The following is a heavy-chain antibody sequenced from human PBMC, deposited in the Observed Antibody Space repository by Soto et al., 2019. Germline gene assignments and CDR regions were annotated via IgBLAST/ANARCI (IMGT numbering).Heavy chain of an antibody. V-gene: IGHV1-46*01. Sequence: ASVKVSCKASGYTFTSYYMHWVRQAPGQGLEWMGIINPSGGSTSYAQKLQGRVTMTRDTSTSTVYMELSSLRSEDTAVYYCARAVAVPADFDYWGQGTQVTVSS. CDR1: GYTFTSYY. CDR3: ARAVAVPADFDY. D-gene: IGHD6-19*01. CDR2: INPSGGST. J-gene: IGHJ4*02.